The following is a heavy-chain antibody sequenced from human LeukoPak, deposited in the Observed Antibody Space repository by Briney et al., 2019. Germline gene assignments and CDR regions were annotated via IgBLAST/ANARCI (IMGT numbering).Heavy chain of an antibody. J-gene: IGHJ3*02. CDR3: ARTYYYDSSGYYTRASDAFDI. V-gene: IGHV4-34*01. D-gene: IGHD3-22*01. Sequence: SETLSLTCAVYGGSFSGYYWSWIRQPPGKGLEWIGEINHSGSTNYNPSLKSRVTISVDTSKNQFSLRLSSVTAADTAVYYCARTYYYDSSGYYTRASDAFDIWGQGTMVTASS. CDR1: GGSFSGYY. CDR2: INHSGST.